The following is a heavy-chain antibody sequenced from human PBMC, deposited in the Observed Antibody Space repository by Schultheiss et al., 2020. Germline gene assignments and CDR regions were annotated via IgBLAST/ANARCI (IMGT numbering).Heavy chain of an antibody. D-gene: IGHD3-16*01. CDR1: GFTFSKYA. Sequence: GESLKISCDASGFTFSKYAMHWVRQAPGRGLEWVSAISGSGGSTYYADSVKGRFTISRDNSKNTLYLQMNSLRAEDTAVYYCGPWGGVMQGFDYWGQGTLVTVSS. CDR2: ISGSGGST. CDR3: GPWGGVMQGFDY. J-gene: IGHJ4*02. V-gene: IGHV3-23*01.